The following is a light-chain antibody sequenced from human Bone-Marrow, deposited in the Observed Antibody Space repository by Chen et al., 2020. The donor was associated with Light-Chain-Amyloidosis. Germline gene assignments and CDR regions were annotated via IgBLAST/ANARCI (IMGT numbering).Light chain of an antibody. CDR1: QSVSSY. CDR2: DAS. CDR3: QQRGSWPHT. J-gene: IGKJ2*01. Sequence: EIVLTQSPATLSLSPGERATLSCRASQSVSSYLAWYQQKPGQDPRLLIYDASNRATGIPARFSGSGSGTDFTLTISGLAPEEFAVYYCQQRGSWPHTFGQGTKLEIK. V-gene: IGKV3-11*01.